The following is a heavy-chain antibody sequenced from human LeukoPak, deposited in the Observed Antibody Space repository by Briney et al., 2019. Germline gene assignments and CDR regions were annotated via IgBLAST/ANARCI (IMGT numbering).Heavy chain of an antibody. Sequence: PSETLSLTCTVSGGSISGSSYYWAWIRQPPGKGLEWIGSGFYSGSAYYNPSLKSRVSISVDTSKNQFSLNLSSVTAADTAMYYCARDPHYYGSGSYSHWGQGTLVTVSS. CDR1: GGSISGSSYY. J-gene: IGHJ4*02. V-gene: IGHV4-39*07. CDR3: ARDPHYYGSGSYSH. CDR2: GFYSGSA. D-gene: IGHD3-10*01.